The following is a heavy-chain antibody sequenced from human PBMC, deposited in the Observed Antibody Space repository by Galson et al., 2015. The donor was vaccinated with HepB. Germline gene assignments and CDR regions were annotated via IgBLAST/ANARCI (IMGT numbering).Heavy chain of an antibody. CDR1: SNNG. CDR2: IISILDIT. J-gene: IGHJ4*02. CDR3: AGPDSSGYSDAGYFDY. D-gene: IGHD3-22*01. Sequence: SNNGINWVRQAPGQGPEWMGRIISILDITTYARKFEGRVTFTADKSTSTAYMELSSLRSEDTAVYYCAGPDSSGYSDAGYFDYWGQGTLVTVSS. V-gene: IGHV1-69*04.